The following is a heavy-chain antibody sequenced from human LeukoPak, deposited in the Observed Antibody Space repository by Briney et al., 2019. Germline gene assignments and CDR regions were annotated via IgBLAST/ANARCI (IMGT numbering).Heavy chain of an antibody. Sequence: ASVKVSCKASGYTFTGYYMHWVRQAPGQGLEWMGWINPNSGGTNYAQKFQGRVTMTRDTSISTAYMELSRLRSGDTAVYYCARIGILSGYSYGINFDYWGQGTLVTVSS. CDR2: INPNSGGT. CDR1: GYTFTGYY. D-gene: IGHD5-18*01. J-gene: IGHJ4*02. V-gene: IGHV1-2*02. CDR3: ARIGILSGYSYGINFDY.